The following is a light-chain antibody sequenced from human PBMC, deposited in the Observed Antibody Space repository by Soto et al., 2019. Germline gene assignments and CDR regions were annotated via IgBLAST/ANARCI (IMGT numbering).Light chain of an antibody. J-gene: IGKJ1*01. CDR3: QQYNSYSGT. V-gene: IGKV3-11*01. CDR2: GAS. Sequence: IVLTQSPATLSLSPGATATLSCSASQSVSSYLAWYQQKPGQAPRLLIYGASSRATGIPDRFSGSGSGTEFTLTISSLQPDDFATYYCQQYNSYSGTFGQGTKVDIK. CDR1: QSVSSY.